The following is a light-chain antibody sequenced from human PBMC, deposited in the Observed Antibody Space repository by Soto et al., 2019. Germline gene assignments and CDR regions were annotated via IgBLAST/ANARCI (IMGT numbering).Light chain of an antibody. V-gene: IGKV1-5*03. CDR1: QSIGDW. J-gene: IGKJ1*01. CDR3: QQYSTYTPRT. CDR2: KAS. Sequence: DIQMTQYPSTLSASVGGRVTITCRASQSIGDWLAWYQQKPGKAPKLLIYKASNLESGVPSRFSGSGSGTEFTLTISSLQPDDFATYYCQQYSTYTPRTFGQGTKVDIK.